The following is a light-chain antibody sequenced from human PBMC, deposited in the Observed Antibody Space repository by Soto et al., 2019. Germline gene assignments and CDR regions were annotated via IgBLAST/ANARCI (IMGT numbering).Light chain of an antibody. J-gene: IGKJ1*01. CDR3: QQYRT. CDR2: GAS. CDR1: QSVRSN. V-gene: IGKV3D-15*01. Sequence: EIVMTQSPATLSVSPWDRATLSCRANQSVRSNLAWYQQRPGQAPRLLIYGASSRATGIPDRFSGSGSGTDFTLTISRLEPEDFAVYYCQQYRTFGQGTKVDIK.